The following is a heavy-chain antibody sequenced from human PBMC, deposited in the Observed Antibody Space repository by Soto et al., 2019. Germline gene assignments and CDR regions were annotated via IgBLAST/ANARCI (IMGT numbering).Heavy chain of an antibody. Sequence: PWGSLRLSCAASGFTFSSYAMSWVRQAPGKGLEWVSAISGSGGSTYYADSVKGRFTISRDNSKNTLYLQMNSLRAEDTAVYYCAKLDCSSTSCYNLDWGQGTLVTVSS. CDR2: ISGSGGST. J-gene: IGHJ4*02. CDR3: AKLDCSSTSCYNLD. D-gene: IGHD2-2*02. CDR1: GFTFSSYA. V-gene: IGHV3-23*01.